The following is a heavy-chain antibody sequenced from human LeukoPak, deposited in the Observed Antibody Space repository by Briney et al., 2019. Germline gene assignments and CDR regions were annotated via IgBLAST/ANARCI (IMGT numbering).Heavy chain of an antibody. CDR3: TTDPYYDSSGYVY. V-gene: IGHV3-15*01. Sequence: GGSLRLSCAASGFTFSNAWMSWVRQAPGKGLEWVGRIKSKTDGGTTDYAAPVKGRFTISRDDSKNTLYLQMNSLKTEDTAVYYCTTDPYYDSSGYVYWGQGTLVTVSS. J-gene: IGHJ4*02. CDR2: IKSKTDGGTT. CDR1: GFTFSNAW. D-gene: IGHD3-22*01.